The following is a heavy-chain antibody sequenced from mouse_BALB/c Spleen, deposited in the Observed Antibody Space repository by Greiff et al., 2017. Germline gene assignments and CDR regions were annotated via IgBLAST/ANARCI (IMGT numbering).Heavy chain of an antibody. CDR2: IRLKSNNYAT. Sequence: EVQLQQSGGGLVQPGGSMKLSCVASGFTFSNYWMNWVRQSPEKGLEWVAEIRLKSNNYATHYAESVKGRFTSSSDDSKRRVHLKMNNLSAEDTGICYFSGGDPAADYWGQGTTLTVSS. V-gene: IGHV6-6*02. D-gene: IGHD3-3*01. CDR1: GFTFSNYW. CDR3: SGGDPAADY. J-gene: IGHJ2*01.